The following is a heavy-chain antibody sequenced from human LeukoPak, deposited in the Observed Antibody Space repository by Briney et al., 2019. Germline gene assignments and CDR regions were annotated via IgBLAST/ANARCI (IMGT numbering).Heavy chain of an antibody. CDR1: GFTFRNYG. J-gene: IGHJ4*02. V-gene: IGHV3-33*01. CDR2: IWYDGSNK. CDR3: ARDAQEEGVY. D-gene: IGHD3-16*01. Sequence: PGGSLRLSCAASGFTFRNYGMHWVRQAPGKGLEWVAVIWYDGSNKYYADSVKGRFTISRDNSKNTLYLQMNSLRAEDTAVHYCARDAQEEGVYWGQGTLVTVSS.